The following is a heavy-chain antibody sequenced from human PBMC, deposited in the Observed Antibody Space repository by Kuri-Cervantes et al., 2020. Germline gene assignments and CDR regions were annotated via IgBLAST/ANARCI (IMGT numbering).Heavy chain of an antibody. CDR1: GYTFTSYD. CDR2: MNPNSGNT. J-gene: IGHJ5*02. V-gene: IGHV1-8*01. D-gene: IGHD3-10*01. Sequence: GGSLRLSCKASGYTFTSYDINWVRQATGQGLEWMGWMNPNSGNTGYAQKCQGRVTMTTDTSTSTAYMELRSLRSDDTAVYYCAKDLDRGLLWFGELPWNWFDPWGQGTLVTVSS. CDR3: AKDLDRGLLWFGELPWNWFDP.